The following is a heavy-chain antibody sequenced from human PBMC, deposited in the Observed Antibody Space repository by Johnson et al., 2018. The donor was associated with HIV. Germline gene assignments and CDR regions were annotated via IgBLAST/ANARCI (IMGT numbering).Heavy chain of an antibody. CDR3: AKDLDRELLALWAFHT. J-gene: IGHJ3*02. CDR2: ISYDGSNK. D-gene: IGHD2-8*02. Sequence: QVQLVESGGGVVQPWRSLRLSCAASGFTFSSYAMHWVHQAPGKGLEWVAVISYDGSNKYYSGSVRGRFTISRDNSRNTLNLQMDSLREDDTAVYYCAKDLDRELLALWAFHTWGQGTVVTVSS. CDR1: GFTFSSYA. V-gene: IGHV3-30-3*01.